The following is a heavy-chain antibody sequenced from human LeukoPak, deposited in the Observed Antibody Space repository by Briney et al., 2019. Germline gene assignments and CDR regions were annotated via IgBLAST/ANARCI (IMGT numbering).Heavy chain of an antibody. CDR1: GGTFSSYA. D-gene: IGHD2-2*01. Sequence: EASVKVSCKASGGTFSSYAISWVRQAPGQGLEWMGGIIPIFGTANYAQKFQGRVTITADESTSTAYMELSSLRSEDTAVYYCATGRYCSSTSCYGVYYYMDVWGKGTTVTVSS. J-gene: IGHJ6*03. CDR3: ATGRYCSSTSCYGVYYYMDV. CDR2: IIPIFGTA. V-gene: IGHV1-69*13.